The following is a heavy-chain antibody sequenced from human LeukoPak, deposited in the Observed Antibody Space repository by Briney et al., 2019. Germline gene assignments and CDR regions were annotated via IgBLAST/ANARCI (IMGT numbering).Heavy chain of an antibody. J-gene: IGHJ6*02. D-gene: IGHD3-3*01. Sequence: GASVKVSCKASGYTFTSYGISWVRQAPGQGLEWMGWISAYNGNTNYAQKLQGRVTMTTDTSTSTAYMELRSLRSDDTAVYYCARVLRFLEWLPHDGYYYYGMDVWGQGTTVTVSS. CDR2: ISAYNGNT. V-gene: IGHV1-18*01. CDR1: GYTFTSYG. CDR3: ARVLRFLEWLPHDGYYYYGMDV.